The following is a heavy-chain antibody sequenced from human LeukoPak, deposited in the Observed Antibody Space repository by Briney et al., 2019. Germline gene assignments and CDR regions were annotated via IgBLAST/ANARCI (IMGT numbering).Heavy chain of an antibody. J-gene: IGHJ6*02. V-gene: IGHV4-31*11. CDR2: IYYSGST. Sequence: SETLSLTCAVSGGSISSSNWWSWVRQHPGKGLEWIGYIYYSGSTYYSPSLKSRVTISVDTSKNQFSLKLSSVTAADTAVYYCARGPPYYDFWSGYYYYGMDVWGQGTTVTVSS. D-gene: IGHD3-3*01. CDR3: ARGPPYYDFWSGYYYYGMDV. CDR1: GGSISSSNW.